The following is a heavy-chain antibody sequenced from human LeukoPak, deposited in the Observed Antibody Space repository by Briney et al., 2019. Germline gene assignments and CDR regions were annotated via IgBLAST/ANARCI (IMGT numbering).Heavy chain of an antibody. J-gene: IGHJ4*02. Sequence: PSEALSLTCTVSGGSISSYYWSWFRQPPGEGLEWIGFIYYRGSTNYNPPLKSRVTISVDTSKNQFSLKLSSVTAADTAVYYCARAGQPPYYFDYWGQGTLVTVSS. D-gene: IGHD3-10*01. V-gene: IGHV4-59*01. CDR2: IYYRGST. CDR3: ARAGQPPYYFDY. CDR1: GGSISSYY.